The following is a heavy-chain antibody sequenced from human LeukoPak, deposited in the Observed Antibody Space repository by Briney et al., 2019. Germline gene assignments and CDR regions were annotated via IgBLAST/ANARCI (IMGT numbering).Heavy chain of an antibody. J-gene: IGHJ4*02. D-gene: IGHD3-22*01. Sequence: SVKVSCKASGYTFTSYAMHWVRQAPGQGLEWMGGIIPIFGTANYAQKFQGRVTITADESTSTAYMELSSLRSEDTAVYYCARDPDYYDSSGYYYGHYYWGQGTLVTVSS. CDR2: IIPIFGTA. CDR1: GYTFTSYA. V-gene: IGHV1-69*13. CDR3: ARDPDYYDSSGYYYGHYY.